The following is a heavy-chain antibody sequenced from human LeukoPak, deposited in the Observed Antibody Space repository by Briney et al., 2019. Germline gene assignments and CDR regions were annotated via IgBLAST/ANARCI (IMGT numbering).Heavy chain of an antibody. V-gene: IGHV3-74*01. CDR2: INSDGSST. D-gene: IGHD3-22*01. J-gene: IGHJ3*02. CDR1: GFTFSNYW. CDR3: ARDLGIVVVITKGHAFDI. Sequence: GGSLRLSCAASGFTFSNYWMHWVRQAPGKGLVWVSRINSDGSSTSYADSVKGRFTISRDNAKNTLYLQMNSLRAEDTAVYYCARDLGIVVVITKGHAFDIWGQGTMVTVSS.